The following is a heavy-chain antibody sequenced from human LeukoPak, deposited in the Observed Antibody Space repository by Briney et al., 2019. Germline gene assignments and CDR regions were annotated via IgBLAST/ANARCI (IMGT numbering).Heavy chain of an antibody. Sequence: SETLSLTCTVSGGSISSYYWSWIRQPPGKGLEWIGYMYYSGSTNYNPSLKSRVTISLDTSNNQLSLKLTSVTAADTAVYYCARAHSSSWYMDYWGQGTLVTVSS. J-gene: IGHJ4*02. V-gene: IGHV4-59*01. D-gene: IGHD6-13*01. CDR3: ARAHSSSWYMDY. CDR2: MYYSGST. CDR1: GGSISSYY.